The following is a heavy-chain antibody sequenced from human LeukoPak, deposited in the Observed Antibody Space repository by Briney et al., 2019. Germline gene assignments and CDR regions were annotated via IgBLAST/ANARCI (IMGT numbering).Heavy chain of an antibody. CDR1: GFTFDDYA. CDR2: ISWNSGSI. J-gene: IGHJ4*02. V-gene: IGHV3-9*01. CDR3: ARGSTDTAMDYFDY. D-gene: IGHD5-18*01. Sequence: GRSLRLSCAASGFTFDDYAMHWVRQAPGKGLEWVSGISWNSGSIGYADSVKGRFTISRDNAKNSLYLQMNSLRAEDTAVYYCARGSTDTAMDYFDYWGQGTLVTVSS.